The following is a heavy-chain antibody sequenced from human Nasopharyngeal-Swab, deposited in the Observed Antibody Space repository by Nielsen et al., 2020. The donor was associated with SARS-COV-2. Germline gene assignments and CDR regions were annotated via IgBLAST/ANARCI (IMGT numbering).Heavy chain of an antibody. Sequence: GESLKISCMASGYSFVNHWIGWVRQKPGKGLEWMGMVYPGNSEVAYSPSFQGQVTISADKSSNTAYLHWRSLRASDTAIYFCARRAARDGYNYEVDPWGQGTLVTVSS. V-gene: IGHV5-51*01. CDR1: GYSFVNHW. J-gene: IGHJ5*02. D-gene: IGHD5-24*01. CDR2: VYPGNSEV. CDR3: ARRAARDGYNYEVDP.